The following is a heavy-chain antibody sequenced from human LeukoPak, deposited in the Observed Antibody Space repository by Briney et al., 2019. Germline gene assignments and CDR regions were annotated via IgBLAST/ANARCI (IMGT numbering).Heavy chain of an antibody. Sequence: PGGSLRLSCAASGFTFSSYAMSWVRQAPGKGLEWVSAISSSGGSTYYADSVKGRFTISRDNSKNTLYLQMNSLRAEDTAVYYCAKVGRPYYDILTGYYGYWGQGTLVTVSS. CDR2: ISSSGGST. J-gene: IGHJ4*02. CDR3: AKVGRPYYDILTGYYGY. V-gene: IGHV3-23*01. D-gene: IGHD3-9*01. CDR1: GFTFSSYA.